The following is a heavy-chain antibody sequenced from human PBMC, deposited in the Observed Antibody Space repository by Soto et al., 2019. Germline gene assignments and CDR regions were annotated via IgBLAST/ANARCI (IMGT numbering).Heavy chain of an antibody. CDR2: ISAYNGNT. V-gene: IGHV1-18*01. Sequence: QVQLVQSGAEVKKPGASVKVSCKASGYTFTSYGISWVRQAPGQGLAWMGWISAYNGNTNYAQQLQGRVTMTTDTSTSTACMELRSLRSDDTAVYYCARDCSSTSCSAYYYYGMDVWGQETTVTVSS. J-gene: IGHJ6*02. D-gene: IGHD2-2*01. CDR3: ARDCSSTSCSAYYYYGMDV. CDR1: GYTFTSYG.